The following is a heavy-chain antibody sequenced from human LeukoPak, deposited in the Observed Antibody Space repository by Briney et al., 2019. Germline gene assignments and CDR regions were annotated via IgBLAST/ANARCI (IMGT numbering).Heavy chain of an antibody. D-gene: IGHD3-22*01. CDR2: ISAYNGNT. CDR3: ARGHYDSSGYYSFDY. J-gene: IGHJ4*02. CDR1: GYTFTSYG. V-gene: IGHV1-18*01. Sequence: ASVKVSCKASGYTFTSYGISWVRQAPGQGLEWMGWISAYNGNTNYAQKLQGRVTMTTDTSTSTAYIELRSLRSDDTAVYYCARGHYDSSGYYSFDYWGQGTLVIVSS.